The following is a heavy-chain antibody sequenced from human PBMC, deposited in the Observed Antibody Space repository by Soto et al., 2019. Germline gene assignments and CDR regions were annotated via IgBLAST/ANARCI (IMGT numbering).Heavy chain of an antibody. Sequence: GGSLRLSCAASGFTFGDYYMSWVRQAPGKGLEWVSVIYSGGSTYYADSVKGRFTISRHNSKNTLYLQMNSLRAEDTAVYYCARDWKGFLLYWGQGTLVTVSS. V-gene: IGHV3-53*04. J-gene: IGHJ4*02. D-gene: IGHD1-1*01. CDR1: GFTFGDYY. CDR3: ARDWKGFLLY. CDR2: IYSGGST.